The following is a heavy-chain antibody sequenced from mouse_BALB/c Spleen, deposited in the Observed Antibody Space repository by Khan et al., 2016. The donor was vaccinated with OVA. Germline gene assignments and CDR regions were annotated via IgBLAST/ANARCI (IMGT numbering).Heavy chain of an antibody. J-gene: IGHJ3*01. CDR3: ASHLTGSFAY. Sequence: EVQLVESGGDLVKPGGSLKLSCAASGFTFSSYSMSWVRQTPDKRLEWVATISSDGDYTYFHDSVKGRFTFSRDNAKNTLNLQMSRLKSEDTALYYCASHLTGSFAYWGQGTLVTVSA. D-gene: IGHD4-1*01. CDR2: ISSDGDYT. V-gene: IGHV5-6*01. CDR1: GFTFSSYS.